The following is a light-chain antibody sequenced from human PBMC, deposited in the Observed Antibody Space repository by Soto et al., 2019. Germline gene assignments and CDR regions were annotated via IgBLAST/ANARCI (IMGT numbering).Light chain of an antibody. CDR2: SGD. CDR3: QQRYSWLRA. V-gene: IGKV3-11*01. CDR1: QSVSSS. J-gene: IGKJ1*01. Sequence: EVVVTQSPDTLSLSPGETATLSCRASQSVSSSVAWYQHKPGQSPRLVVYSGDKRAPGIPPRFSGSGSGTDFTLTISSLESDDFEIYSCQQRYSWLRAFGPGTKVDIK.